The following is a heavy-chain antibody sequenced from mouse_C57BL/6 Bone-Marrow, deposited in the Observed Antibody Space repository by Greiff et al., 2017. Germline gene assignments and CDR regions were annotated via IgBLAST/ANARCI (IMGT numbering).Heavy chain of an antibody. CDR1: GFNIKDDY. J-gene: IGHJ3*01. V-gene: IGHV14-4*01. D-gene: IGHD2-3*01. Sequence: EVQLQQSGAELVRPGASVKLSCTASGFNIKDDYMHWVKQRPEQGLEWIGWIDPENGDTEYASKFQGKATITADTSSNTAYLQLSSLTSEDTAVDYCTTYGYYPWFAYWGQGTLVTVSA. CDR3: TTYGYYPWFAY. CDR2: IDPENGDT.